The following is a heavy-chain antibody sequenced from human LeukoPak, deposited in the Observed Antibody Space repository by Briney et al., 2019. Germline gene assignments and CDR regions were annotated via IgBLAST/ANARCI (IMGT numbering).Heavy chain of an antibody. CDR1: GYTFTSYY. V-gene: IGHV1-46*01. Sequence: ASVKVPCKASGYTFTSYYMHWVRQAPGQGLEWMGIINPSGGSTSYAQKFQGRVTMTRDTSTSTVYMELSSLRSEDTAVYYCARVPEDTYYFDCWGQGTLATVSS. CDR3: ARVPEDTYYFDC. J-gene: IGHJ4*02. CDR2: INPSGGST. D-gene: IGHD2/OR15-2a*01.